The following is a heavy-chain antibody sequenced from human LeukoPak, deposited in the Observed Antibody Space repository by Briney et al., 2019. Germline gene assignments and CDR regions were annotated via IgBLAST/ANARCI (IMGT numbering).Heavy chain of an antibody. Sequence: PGGSLRLSCAASGFTFSSYTMSWVRQAPGKGLEWVSAISGSGGSTYYADSVKGRFTISRDNSKNTLYLQMNSLRAEDTAVYYCAKEPYDFWSGRGGDDAFDIWGQGTMVTFSS. D-gene: IGHD3-3*01. CDR2: ISGSGGST. CDR1: GFTFSSYT. J-gene: IGHJ3*02. V-gene: IGHV3-23*01. CDR3: AKEPYDFWSGRGGDDAFDI.